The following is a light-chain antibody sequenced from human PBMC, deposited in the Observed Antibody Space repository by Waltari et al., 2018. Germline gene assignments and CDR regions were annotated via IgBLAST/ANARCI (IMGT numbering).Light chain of an antibody. CDR3: QQINEYPWT. CDR1: QSVNRW. J-gene: IGKJ1*01. V-gene: IGKV1-5*03. Sequence: DIQMTQSPPSLSASVGDRVNITCRASQSVNRWLAWYQQKPGKAPNLLIYKASRLESGVPSGFSGSGSGTEFTLTISSLQPDDFATYFCQQINEYPWTFGLGTKVEIK. CDR2: KAS.